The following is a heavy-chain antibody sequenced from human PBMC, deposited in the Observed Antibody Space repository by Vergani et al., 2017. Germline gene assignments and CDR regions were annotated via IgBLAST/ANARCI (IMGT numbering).Heavy chain of an antibody. V-gene: IGHV1-69*01. CDR3: ARDDDGSLTLFGY. D-gene: IGHD5-24*01. Sequence: QVPLVQSGAEVKQPGSSVKVSCKASGGTFSSYDISWVRQAPGQGLEWMGGLIPIFGTTNYAQKLQCRVTITADESTSTAYMELSSLRSEDTAVYYCARDDDGSLTLFGYWGQGTLVTVSS. J-gene: IGHJ4*02. CDR1: GGTFSSYD. CDR2: LIPIFGTT.